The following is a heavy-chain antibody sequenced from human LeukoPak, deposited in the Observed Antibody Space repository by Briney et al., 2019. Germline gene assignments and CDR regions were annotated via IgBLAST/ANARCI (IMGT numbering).Heavy chain of an antibody. D-gene: IGHD6-13*01. V-gene: IGHV3-66*01. CDR1: GLTFGNYG. CDR3: ARDLEAANTYYFDY. Sequence: GSLRLSCVAPGLTFGNYGMNWFRQAPGKGLEWVSIISSAGTTYYADSVKGRFTISRDNSKNTVYLQVNSLRDEDTAVYYCARDLEAANTYYFDYWGQGTMVTVSS. J-gene: IGHJ4*02. CDR2: ISSAGTT.